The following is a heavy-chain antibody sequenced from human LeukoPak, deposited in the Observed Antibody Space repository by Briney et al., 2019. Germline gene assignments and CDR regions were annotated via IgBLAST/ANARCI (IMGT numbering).Heavy chain of an antibody. CDR1: GGTFSSYA. D-gene: IGHD6-19*01. V-gene: IGHV1-69*04. J-gene: IGHJ3*02. Sequence: SVKVSCKASGGTFSSYAISWVRQAPGQGLEWMGRIIPVVDIANYAQKFQVRVTITADKSTSTAYMELSSLKSEDTAVYYCARVKRGSGIAVAGRYMYAFDIWGQGTMVTVSS. CDR3: ARVKRGSGIAVAGRYMYAFDI. CDR2: IIPVVDIA.